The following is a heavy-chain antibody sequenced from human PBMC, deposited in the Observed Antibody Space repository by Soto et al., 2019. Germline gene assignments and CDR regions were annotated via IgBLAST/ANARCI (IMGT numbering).Heavy chain of an antibody. CDR2: IIPILGIA. D-gene: IGHD1-26*01. CDR1: GGTFSSYT. CDR3: ARTTTLQTKGFDY. Sequence: QVQLVQSGAEVKKPGSSVKVSCKASGGTFSSYTISWVRQAPGQGLEWMGRIIPILGIANYAQKFQGRVTITADKSTSTAYMELSSLRSEDTAVYYCARTTTLQTKGFDYWGQGTLVTVSS. J-gene: IGHJ4*02. V-gene: IGHV1-69*02.